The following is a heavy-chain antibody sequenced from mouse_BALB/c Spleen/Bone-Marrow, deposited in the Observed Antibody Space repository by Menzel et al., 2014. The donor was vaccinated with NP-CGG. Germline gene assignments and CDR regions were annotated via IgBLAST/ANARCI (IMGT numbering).Heavy chain of an antibody. Sequence: VKLEESGGGLVQPGGSRKLSCAASGFTFXSFGMHWVRQAPEKGQEWVAYISSGSSTIYYADTVMGRFTISRDNPKNTLFLQMTSLRSEDTAMYYCARSGSSSGYFDYWGQGTTLTVSS. CDR3: ARSGSSSGYFDY. D-gene: IGHD1-1*01. CDR2: ISSGSSTI. J-gene: IGHJ2*01. V-gene: IGHV5-17*02. CDR1: GFTFXSFG.